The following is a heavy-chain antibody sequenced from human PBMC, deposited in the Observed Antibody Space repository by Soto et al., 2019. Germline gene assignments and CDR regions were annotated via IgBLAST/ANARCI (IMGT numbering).Heavy chain of an antibody. CDR3: ARLRGSSGFGYYHYGMEV. D-gene: IGHD5-12*01. J-gene: IGHJ6*01. CDR1: GYSFTSYW. V-gene: IGHV5-51*01. CDR2: IYPGDSDT. Sequence: ESLKISCKGSGYSFTSYWIGWVRQMPGKGLEWMGIIYPGDSDTRYSPSFQGQVTISADKSISTAYLQWSSLKASDTAMYYCARLRGSSGFGYYHYGMEVRGQGPTVTAPS.